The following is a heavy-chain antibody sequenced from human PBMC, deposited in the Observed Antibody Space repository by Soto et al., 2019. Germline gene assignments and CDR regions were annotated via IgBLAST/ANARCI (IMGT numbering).Heavy chain of an antibody. CDR2: IYYSGST. CDR3: ARDRDCTNGVCQIYYYGMDV. V-gene: IGHV4-31*03. CDR1: GGSISSGGYY. Sequence: QVQLQESGPGLVKPSQTLSLTCTVSGGSISSGGYYWSWIRQHPGKGLEWIGYIYYSGSTYYNPSLTSRVTISVDTSKNQFSLKLSSVTAADTAVYYCARDRDCTNGVCQIYYYGMDVWGQGTTVTVSS. J-gene: IGHJ6*02. D-gene: IGHD2-8*01.